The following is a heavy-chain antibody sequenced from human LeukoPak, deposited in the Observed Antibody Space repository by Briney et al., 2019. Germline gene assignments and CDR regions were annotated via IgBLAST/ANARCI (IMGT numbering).Heavy chain of an antibody. CDR3: SRFYSSGWASGAFDI. V-gene: IGHV3-49*04. Sequence: SGGSLRLSCTTSGFTFSDYAVSWVHQAPGKGLEWIGFIRNKANGGTTEYAASVKGRFTISRDDSKTIAHLQMSSLKTEDTAVYYCSRFYSSGWASGAFDIWGQGTMVTVSS. D-gene: IGHD3-22*01. CDR1: GFTFSDYA. CDR2: IRNKANGGTT. J-gene: IGHJ3*02.